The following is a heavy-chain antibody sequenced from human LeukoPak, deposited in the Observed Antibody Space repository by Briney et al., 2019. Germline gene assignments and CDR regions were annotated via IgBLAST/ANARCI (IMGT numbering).Heavy chain of an antibody. V-gene: IGHV4-39*01. Sequence: SETLSLTCTVSVGSISSSSHYWGWIRQPPGRGLEWIATIYYSGSTYYNPSLKSRVTISVNTSKNQFSLKLSSVTAADTAVYYCARRGEGAGKGGRYFDQWGQGTLVTVSS. CDR3: ARRGEGAGKGGRYFDQ. CDR1: VGSISSSSHY. J-gene: IGHJ4*02. CDR2: IYYSGST. D-gene: IGHD1-1*01.